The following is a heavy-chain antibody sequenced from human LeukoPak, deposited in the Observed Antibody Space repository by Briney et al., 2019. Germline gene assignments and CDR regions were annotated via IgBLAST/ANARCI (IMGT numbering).Heavy chain of an antibody. V-gene: IGHV3-49*04. CDR1: GFTFGDYA. CDR2: IRSKAYGGTT. Sequence: GRSLRLSCRASGFTFGDYAMSWVRQAPGKGLEWVGFIRSKAYGGTTDYATSVKGRFTISRDDSKSISYLQMNSLKTEDTAVYYCTAGFFSNYRSINYWGQGTLVTVSS. CDR3: TAGFFSNYRSINY. J-gene: IGHJ4*02. D-gene: IGHD4-11*01.